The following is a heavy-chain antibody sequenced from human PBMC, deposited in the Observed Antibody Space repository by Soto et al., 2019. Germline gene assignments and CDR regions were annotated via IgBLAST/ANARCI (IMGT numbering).Heavy chain of an antibody. J-gene: IGHJ5*01. CDR1: GFTFSRYG. CDR3: ARDPSEGRVGNWFES. V-gene: IGHV3-21*06. D-gene: IGHD2-2*01. Sequence: EVQLVESGGGMVKPGGSLRLSCAASGFTFSRYGMNWLRQAPGKGLEWVASISSTTSYVYYADSVKGRFSTSRDHAKNILSLEMYALRTEDPAVYYCARDPSEGRVGNWFESWGQGTLVTVSS. CDR2: ISSTTSYV.